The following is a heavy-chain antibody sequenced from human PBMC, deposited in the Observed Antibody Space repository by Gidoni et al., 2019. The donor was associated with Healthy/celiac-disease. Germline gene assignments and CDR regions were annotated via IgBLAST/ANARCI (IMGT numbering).Heavy chain of an antibody. CDR1: GFTSSNAW. J-gene: IGHJ4*02. CDR3: TTDFFLTASWDY. CDR2: IKSKTDGGTT. V-gene: IGHV3-15*01. Sequence: EVQLVESGGGLVKPGGSLRLSCAASGFTSSNAWMSWVRQAPGKGLEWVGRIKSKTDGGTTDYAAPVKGRFTISRDDSKNTLYLQMNSLKTEDTAVYYCTTDFFLTASWDYWGQGTLVTVSS. D-gene: IGHD7-27*01.